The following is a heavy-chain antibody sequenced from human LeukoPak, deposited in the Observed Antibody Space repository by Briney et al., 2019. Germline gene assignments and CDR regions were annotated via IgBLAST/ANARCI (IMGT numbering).Heavy chain of an antibody. J-gene: IGHJ4*02. CDR3: AKESLALNWGFDY. CDR2: ISYDGSNK. CDR1: GFTFSNYA. D-gene: IGHD7-27*01. V-gene: IGHV3-30*18. Sequence: PGGSLRLSCAASGFTFSNYAMSWVRQAPGKGLEWVAVISYDGSNKYYADSVKGRFTISRDNSKNTLYRQMNSLRAEDTAVYYCAKESLALNWGFDYWGQGTLVTVSS.